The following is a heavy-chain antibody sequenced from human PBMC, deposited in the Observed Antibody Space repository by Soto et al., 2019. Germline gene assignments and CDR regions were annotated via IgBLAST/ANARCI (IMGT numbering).Heavy chain of an antibody. CDR3: AKENLSRFES. J-gene: IGHJ5*01. Sequence: WGSLRLSCAASEFTFSSYGMHWVRQAPGKGLEWVTLISYDGSYKYYADSVKGRFTISRDNSKNTLYLQMNSRRAEDTAVYYCAKENLSRFESWGQEALVTVSS. CDR1: EFTFSSYG. D-gene: IGHD1-7*01. V-gene: IGHV3-30*18. CDR2: ISYDGSYK.